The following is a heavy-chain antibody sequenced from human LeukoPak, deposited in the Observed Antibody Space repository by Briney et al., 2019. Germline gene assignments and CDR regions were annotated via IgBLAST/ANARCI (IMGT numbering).Heavy chain of an antibody. D-gene: IGHD6-19*01. J-gene: IGHJ4*02. Sequence: SETLSLTCAVYGGSFSGYYWSWIRQRPGKGLEWIGEINHSGSTNYNPSLKSRVTISVDTSKNQFSLKLSSVTAADTAVYYCARVQQWLVLGYWGQGTLVTVSS. CDR3: ARVQQWLVLGY. V-gene: IGHV4-34*01. CDR1: GGSFSGYY. CDR2: INHSGST.